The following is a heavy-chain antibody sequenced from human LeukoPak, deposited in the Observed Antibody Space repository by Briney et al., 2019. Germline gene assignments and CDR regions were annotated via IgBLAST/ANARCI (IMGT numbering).Heavy chain of an antibody. J-gene: IGHJ4*02. D-gene: IGHD5-18*01. CDR3: ARDSTGYGYEEWY. CDR2: IKQDGSEK. V-gene: IGHV3-7*01. Sequence: GGSLRLSCAASGFTFSNAWMSWVRQAPGKGLEWVANIKQDGSEKNYVDSVKGRFTISRDNAKNSVYLQMNSLRAEDTALYYCARDSTGYGYEEWYWGQGTLVTVSS. CDR1: GFTFSNAW.